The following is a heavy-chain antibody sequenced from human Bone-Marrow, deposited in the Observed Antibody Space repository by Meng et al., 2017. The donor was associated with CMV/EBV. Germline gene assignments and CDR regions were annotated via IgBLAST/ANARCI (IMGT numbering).Heavy chain of an antibody. Sequence: SLSCAAFGISVNGNYMNWVRQAPGKGLEWVSVIYGGGTTNYADSVKGRFSISRDNSKNTLYLQMNSLRTEDTAVYFCVRAAAGAIDFWGQGILVTVSS. CDR1: GISVNGNY. D-gene: IGHD6-13*01. J-gene: IGHJ4*02. CDR2: IYGGGTT. CDR3: VRAAAGAIDF. V-gene: IGHV3-53*05.